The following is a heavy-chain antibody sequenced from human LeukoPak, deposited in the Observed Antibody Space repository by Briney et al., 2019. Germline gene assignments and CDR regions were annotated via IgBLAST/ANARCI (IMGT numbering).Heavy chain of an antibody. D-gene: IGHD2-2*01. J-gene: IGHJ4*02. CDR1: GFIVSSNF. V-gene: IGHV3-53*01. Sequence: GGSLRLSCAASGFIVSSNFMSWVRQAPGKGLEWVSVTFSGGTIYYADSVKGRFIISRDNSRNTLYLQMYSLRADDTAIYYCARGGLPATNYYLDSWGQGTLVTVSS. CDR3: ARGGLPATNYYLDS. CDR2: TFSGGTI.